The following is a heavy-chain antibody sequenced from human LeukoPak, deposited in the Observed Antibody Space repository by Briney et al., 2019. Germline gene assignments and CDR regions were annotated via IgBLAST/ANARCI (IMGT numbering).Heavy chain of an antibody. V-gene: IGHV4-59*01. CDR1: GGSISTYY. J-gene: IGHJ1*01. CDR3: ARGGAARLHFQN. Sequence: SETLSLTCTVFGGSISTYYWNWIRQPPGKGLEWIGYIYHSGSTNYNPSLQSRVTISVDTSKNQFSLNLNSVTAADTAVYYCARGGAARLHFQNWGQGTLVTVSS. D-gene: IGHD6-6*01. CDR2: IYHSGST.